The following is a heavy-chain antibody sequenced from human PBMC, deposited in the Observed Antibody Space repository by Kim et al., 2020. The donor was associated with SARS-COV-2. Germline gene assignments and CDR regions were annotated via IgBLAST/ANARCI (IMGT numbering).Heavy chain of an antibody. V-gene: IGHV3-33*01. CDR2: IWYDGSNK. CDR3: ARDQVAVAVQYGIGY. J-gene: IGHJ4*02. CDR1: GFTFSSYG. Sequence: GGSLRLSCAASGFTFSSYGMHWVRQAPGKGLEWVAVIWYDGSNKYYADSVKGRFTISRDNSKNTLYLQMNSLRAEDTAVYYCARDQVAVAVQYGIGYWGQGTLVTVSS. D-gene: IGHD6-19*01.